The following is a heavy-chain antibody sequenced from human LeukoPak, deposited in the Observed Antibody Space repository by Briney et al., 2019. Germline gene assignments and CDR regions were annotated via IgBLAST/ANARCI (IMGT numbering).Heavy chain of an antibody. V-gene: IGHV4-61*02. J-gene: IGHJ3*02. CDR3: ARDTYYYDSSGYYRNAFDI. Sequence: SETLSLTCTVSGGSISSGSYYWSWIRQPAGKGLEWIGRIYTSGGTNYNPSLKSRVTISVDTSKNQFSLKLSSVTAADTAVYYCARDTYYYDSSGYYRNAFDIWGQGTMVTVSS. D-gene: IGHD3-22*01. CDR1: GGSISSGSYY. CDR2: IYTSGGT.